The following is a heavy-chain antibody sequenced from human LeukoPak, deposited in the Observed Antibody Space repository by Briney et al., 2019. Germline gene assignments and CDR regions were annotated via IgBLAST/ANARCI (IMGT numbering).Heavy chain of an antibody. CDR3: AREGMMATIRSQYYYYAMDV. D-gene: IGHD5-12*01. J-gene: IGHJ6*04. CDR1: GGSISSYY. CDR2: IYYSGST. V-gene: IGHV4-59*01. Sequence: SETLSLTCTVSGGSISSYYWSWIRQPPGKGLEWIGYIYYSGSTNYNPSLNSRVTISVDTSKNQFSLKLNSVTAADTAVYYCAREGMMATIRSQYYYYAMDVWGKGTTVTVSS.